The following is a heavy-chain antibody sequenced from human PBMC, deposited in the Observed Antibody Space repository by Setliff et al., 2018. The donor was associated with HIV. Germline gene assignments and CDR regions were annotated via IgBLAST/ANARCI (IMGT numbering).Heavy chain of an antibody. Sequence: GGSLRLSCAVSGFTFSRYEMDWFRQAPGKGLEWVSYITGSSDTIYYADSVKGRFTISRDNAKNSLYLQMNTLRAEDTAVYYCAREGITGTTLHPYWGQGTLVTVSS. CDR3: AREGITGTTLHPY. J-gene: IGHJ4*02. CDR2: ITGSSDTI. CDR1: GFTFSRYE. D-gene: IGHD1-7*01. V-gene: IGHV3-48*03.